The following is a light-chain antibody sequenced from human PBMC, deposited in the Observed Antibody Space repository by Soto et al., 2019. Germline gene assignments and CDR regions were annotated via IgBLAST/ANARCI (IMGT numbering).Light chain of an antibody. V-gene: IGKV1-5*03. CDR1: QTISSW. J-gene: IGKJ1*01. CDR3: QHYNSYSEA. CDR2: KAS. Sequence: DIPMTQSPSTLSGSVGDRVTITCRASQTISSWLAWYQQKPGKAPKLLIYKASTLKSGVPPRFSGSGSGTEFTLTISTLQPDDFANYYYQHYNSYSEAFGQGTKVELK.